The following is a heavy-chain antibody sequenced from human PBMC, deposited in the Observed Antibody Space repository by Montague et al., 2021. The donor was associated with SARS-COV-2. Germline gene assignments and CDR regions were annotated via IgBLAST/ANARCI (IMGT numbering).Heavy chain of an antibody. CDR2: ISSSGSTI. CDR1: GFTFSFYE. CDR3: ARGGTYYDFWSGFYNYYYAMDV. D-gene: IGHD3-3*01. Sequence: SLGLSCAASGFTFSFYEMNWVRQAPGKGLEWVSYISSSGSTIYYPDSVKGRFTISRDNAKNSLYLQMVSLRAEDTAVYFCARGGTYYDFWSGFYNYYYAMDVWGQGTTVTVSS. J-gene: IGHJ6*02. V-gene: IGHV3-48*03.